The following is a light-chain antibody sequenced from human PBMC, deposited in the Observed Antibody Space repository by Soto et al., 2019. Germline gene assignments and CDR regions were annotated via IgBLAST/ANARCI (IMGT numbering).Light chain of an antibody. J-gene: IGLJ2*01. CDR2: NTN. CDR1: SSNIGSNT. Sequence: QSVLTQPPSASGTPGQRVTISCSGSSSNIGSNTINWYQQLPGTAPKLLIYNTNQRPSGVPDRFSGSKSGTSASLAISGLQSEDEADYYCAAWDDSLNGVLFGGGTKLTVL. CDR3: AAWDDSLNGVL. V-gene: IGLV1-44*01.